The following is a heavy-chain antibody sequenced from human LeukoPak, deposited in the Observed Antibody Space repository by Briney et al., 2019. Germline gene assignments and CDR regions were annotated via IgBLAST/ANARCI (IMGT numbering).Heavy chain of an antibody. D-gene: IGHD6-13*01. J-gene: IGHJ6*02. CDR3: ARGPLAAAGTLTYYYYGMDV. V-gene: IGHV4-34*01. Sequence: SETLSLNCAVYGGSFSGYYLSWIRQPPGKGLEWIGGINYSGSTNYNPYLNSRVTISVDTSKNYFSLKLSSVTAADTAVYYCARGPLAAAGTLTYYYYGMDVWGQGTTVTVSS. CDR2: INYSGST. CDR1: GGSFSGYY.